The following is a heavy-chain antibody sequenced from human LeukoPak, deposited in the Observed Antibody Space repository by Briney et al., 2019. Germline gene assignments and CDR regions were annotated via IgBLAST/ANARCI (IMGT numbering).Heavy chain of an antibody. D-gene: IGHD2-2*01. CDR1: GFTFSSYW. V-gene: IGHV3-7*01. Sequence: GGSLRLSCAASGFTFSSYWMSWVRQAPGKGLEWVANVKQDGSEKYYVDSVKGRFTISRDNAKNSLYLQMNSLRAEDTAVYYCAREEIVVPAAASDDAFNIWGQGTMVTVSS. CDR3: AREEIVVPAAASDDAFNI. J-gene: IGHJ3*02. CDR2: VKQDGSEK.